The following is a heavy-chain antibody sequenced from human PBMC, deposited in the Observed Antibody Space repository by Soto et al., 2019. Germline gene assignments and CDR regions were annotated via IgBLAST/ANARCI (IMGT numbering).Heavy chain of an antibody. CDR2: TNHSGST. CDR3: ASGETYYYDSSGYYFDY. D-gene: IGHD3-22*01. CDR1: GGSFSGYY. V-gene: IGHV4-34*01. Sequence: SETLSLTCAVYGGSFSGYYWSWIRQPPGKGLEWIGETNHSGSTNYNPSLKSRVTISVDTSKNQFSLKLSSVTAADTAVYYCASGETYYYDSSGYYFDYWGQGTLVTVSS. J-gene: IGHJ4*02.